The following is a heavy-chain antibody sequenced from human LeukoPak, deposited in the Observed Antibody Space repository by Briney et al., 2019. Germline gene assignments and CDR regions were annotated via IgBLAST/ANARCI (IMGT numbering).Heavy chain of an antibody. D-gene: IGHD5-24*01. CDR2: ISSGGQYV. Sequence: GGSLRLSCAASGFSFSSYAMSWVRQAPGKGLEWVSTISSGGQYVNYADSVKGRLTMSRDNSKNTLFLQMNSLRDDDTAVYYCVRGVGVSRFNYFDPWGQGTLVVVSS. V-gene: IGHV3-23*01. CDR1: GFSFSSYA. CDR3: VRGVGVSRFNYFDP. J-gene: IGHJ5*02.